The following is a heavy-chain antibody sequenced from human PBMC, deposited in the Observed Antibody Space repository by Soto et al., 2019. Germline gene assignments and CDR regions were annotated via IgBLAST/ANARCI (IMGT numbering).Heavy chain of an antibody. Sequence: EVQLLVSGGGLVQPGGSLRLSCAASGFVFSSYAMSWVRQAPGKGLEWVSTISGSGGNTYYADSVKGRFTISRDNSKNTLYLQMNSLRAEDTALYYCAKDPRVHYYGSGSSSYWGQGTLVTVSS. CDR3: AKDPRVHYYGSGSSSY. CDR1: GFVFSSYA. J-gene: IGHJ4*02. V-gene: IGHV3-23*01. CDR2: ISGSGGNT. D-gene: IGHD3-10*01.